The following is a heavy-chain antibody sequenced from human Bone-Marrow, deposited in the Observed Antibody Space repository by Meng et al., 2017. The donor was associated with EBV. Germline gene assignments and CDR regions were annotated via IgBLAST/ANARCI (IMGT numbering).Heavy chain of an antibody. CDR3: ARVLGTIYYGSGIDY. V-gene: IGHV4-34*01. D-gene: IGHD3-10*01. J-gene: IGHJ4*02. CDR1: GGSFSGYY. CDR2: INHSGST. Sequence: QGPHHEAAAGRCNPSGPLSLTCAVYGGSFSGYYWSWIRQPPGKGLEWIGEINHSGSTNYNPSLKSRVTISVDTSKNQFSLKLSSVTAADTAVYYCARVLGTIYYGSGIDYWGQGTLVTVSS.